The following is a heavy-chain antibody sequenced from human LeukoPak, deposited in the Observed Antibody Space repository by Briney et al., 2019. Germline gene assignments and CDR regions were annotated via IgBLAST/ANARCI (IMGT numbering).Heavy chain of an antibody. CDR3: ARDPSSWYYYYMDV. D-gene: IGHD6-13*01. V-gene: IGHV3-23*01. Sequence: PGGSLRLSCAASGFTFSSYDMSWVRQAPGKGLEWVSSISGSSGHTFYADSVKGRFTISRDNAKNSLYLQMNSLRAEDTAVYYCARDPSSWYYYYMDVWGKGTTVTVSS. J-gene: IGHJ6*03. CDR1: GFTFSSYD. CDR2: ISGSSGHT.